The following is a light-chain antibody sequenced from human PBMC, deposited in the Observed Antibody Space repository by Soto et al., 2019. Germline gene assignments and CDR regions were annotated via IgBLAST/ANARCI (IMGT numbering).Light chain of an antibody. CDR1: QSVSRS. CDR3: QQYDNWPPIT. Sequence: EIVMTQSPATLSVSPGERATLSCRASQSVSRSLAWYQQKPGQAPRLLIYDASTRATGIPARFSGIGSGTEFILTISSLQSEDFAVYYCQQYDNWPPITFGGGTKVEIK. CDR2: DAS. J-gene: IGKJ4*01. V-gene: IGKV3-15*01.